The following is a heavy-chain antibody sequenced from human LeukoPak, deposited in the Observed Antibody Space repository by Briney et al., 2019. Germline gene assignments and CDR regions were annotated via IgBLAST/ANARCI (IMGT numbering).Heavy chain of an antibody. J-gene: IGHJ6*03. CDR2: IIPIFGTA. D-gene: IGHD3-3*01. CDR1: GGTFSSYA. Sequence: SVKVSCKASGGTFSSYAISWVRQAPGQGLEWMGGIIPIFGTANYAQKFQGRVTITADESTSTAYMELSSLRSEDTAVYYCARGVSPRITIFGVVPRYYMDVWGKGTTVTVSS. CDR3: ARGVSPRITIFGVVPRYYMDV. V-gene: IGHV1-69*13.